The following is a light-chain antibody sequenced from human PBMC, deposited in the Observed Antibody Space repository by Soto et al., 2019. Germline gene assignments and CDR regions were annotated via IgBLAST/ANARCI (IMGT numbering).Light chain of an antibody. J-gene: IGKJ3*01. V-gene: IGKV3-15*01. Sequence: EIVMTQSPATLSVSPGERATLSCRASQSVSNNLAWFQQKPGQAPRLLIYGASTRATGIPARFSGSGSGTDFTLTISSLQSEDFAVYYCQQYNNWPPPFTFGPGTKVDIK. CDR2: GAS. CDR3: QQYNNWPPPFT. CDR1: QSVSNN.